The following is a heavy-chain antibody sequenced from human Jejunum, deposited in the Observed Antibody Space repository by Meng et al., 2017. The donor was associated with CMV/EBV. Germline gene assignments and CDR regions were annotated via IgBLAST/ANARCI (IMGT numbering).Heavy chain of an antibody. CDR1: GFTLSDYS. CDR2: ISSGSNII. CDR3: ASGIVGGGDF. V-gene: IGHV3-21*01. J-gene: IGHJ4*02. D-gene: IGHD3-16*01. Sequence: CAASGFTLSDYSMHWVRQAPGKGLEWVSSISSGSNIIDYVDSVKGRFTISRDSAKNSLYLQMNNLRAEDTAVYYCASGIVGGGDFWGQGMLVTVSS.